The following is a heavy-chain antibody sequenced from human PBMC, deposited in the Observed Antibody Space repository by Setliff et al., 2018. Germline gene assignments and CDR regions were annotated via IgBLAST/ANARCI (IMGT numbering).Heavy chain of an antibody. CDR3: ARFGGSCSSSSCYASDL. V-gene: IGHV1-18*01. J-gene: IGHJ3*01. D-gene: IGHD2-2*01. CDR2: IITSTGKT. Sequence: ASVKVSCKASGYIFTNFGFHWLRQAPGQGLEWMAMIITSTGKTSYAQKFQGRVTVTTDTYTGTGYMELRSLRSDDTAMYFCARFGGSCSSSSCYASDLWGQGTMVTVSS. CDR1: GYIFTNFG.